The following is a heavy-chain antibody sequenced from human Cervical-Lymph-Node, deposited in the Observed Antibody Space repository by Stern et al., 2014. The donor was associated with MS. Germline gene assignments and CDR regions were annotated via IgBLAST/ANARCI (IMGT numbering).Heavy chain of an antibody. J-gene: IGHJ4*02. Sequence: VQLVESGAEVKKPGSSVKVSCKASGGTFNIYAISWMRQAPGQGLEWMGGIIPTFTAAKYAEKFQGRASITADRSTTTVYLELSSLKSEDTAVYYCARDPHYDRSDYRNWGQGTLVTVSS. D-gene: IGHD3-22*01. V-gene: IGHV1-69*06. CDR2: IIPTFTAA. CDR3: ARDPHYDRSDYRN. CDR1: GGTFNIYA.